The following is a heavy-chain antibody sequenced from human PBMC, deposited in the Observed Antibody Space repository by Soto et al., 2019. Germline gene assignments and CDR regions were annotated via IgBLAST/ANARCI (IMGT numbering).Heavy chain of an antibody. CDR2: ISSSGSTI. D-gene: IGHD1-26*01. V-gene: IGHV3-48*04. CDR3: ARDLSVEWERPYWYFDL. J-gene: IGHJ2*01. CDR1: GFTFSSYA. Sequence: EVQLLESGGGLVQPGGSLRLSCAASGFTFSSYAMSWVRQAPGKGLEWVSYISSSGSTIYYADSVKGRFTISRDNAKNSLYLQMNSLRAEDTAVYYCARDLSVEWERPYWYFDLWGRGTLVTVSS.